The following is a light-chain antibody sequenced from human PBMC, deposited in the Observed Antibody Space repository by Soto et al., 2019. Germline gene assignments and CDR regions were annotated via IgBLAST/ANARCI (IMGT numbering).Light chain of an antibody. CDR2: SAS. CDR3: QHGYVAPYS. V-gene: IGKV1-39*01. Sequence: DIQMTQFPSSVSASIGDTVTITCRASQDINVYLNWYQQKPGEVPKLLIYSASTLHSGVPSRFTGSGSETDFTLTITSLQPEDFATYYCQHGYVAPYSFGQGTKVDIK. CDR1: QDINVY. J-gene: IGKJ2*03.